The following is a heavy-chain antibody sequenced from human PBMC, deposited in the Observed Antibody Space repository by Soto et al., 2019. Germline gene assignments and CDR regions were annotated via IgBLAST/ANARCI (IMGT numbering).Heavy chain of an antibody. Sequence: GGSLRLSCAASGFTFSSYGMHWVRQAPGKGLEWVAVISYDGSNKYYADSVKGRFTISRDNSKNTLYLQMNSLRAEHTAVYYCAKDPHRDYWGQGTLVTVSS. CDR3: AKDPHRDY. J-gene: IGHJ4*01. CDR2: ISYDGSNK. V-gene: IGHV3-30*18. CDR1: GFTFSSYG.